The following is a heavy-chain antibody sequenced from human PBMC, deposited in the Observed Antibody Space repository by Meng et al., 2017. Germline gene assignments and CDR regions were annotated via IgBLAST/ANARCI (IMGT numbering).Heavy chain of an antibody. CDR2: INHSGST. CDR1: GGSFSGYY. V-gene: IGHV4-34*01. J-gene: IGHJ5*02. Sequence: HVQVQQWGAGLLKPSETLSLPRAVYGGSFSGYYWSWIRQPPGKGLEWIGEINHSGSTNYNPSLKSRVTISVDTSKNQFSLKLSSVTAADTAVYYCARGYCSGGSCYSNWFDPWGQGTLVTVSS. D-gene: IGHD2-15*01. CDR3: ARGYCSGGSCYSNWFDP.